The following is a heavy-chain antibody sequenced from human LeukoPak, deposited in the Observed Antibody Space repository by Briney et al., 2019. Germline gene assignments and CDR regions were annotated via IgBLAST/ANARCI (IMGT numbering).Heavy chain of an antibody. J-gene: IGHJ2*01. D-gene: IGHD3-10*01. CDR2: LSGSGGST. CDR1: GFTFSSYA. Sequence: GGSLSLSCAASGFTFSSYAMRWVRQARGEAVEWVSALSGSGGSTYYADSVKGRFTISRDNSKNTLYLQMNSLRAEDTAVYYCAKTGGLWFGEGGYFDLWGRGTLVTVPS. V-gene: IGHV3-23*01. CDR3: AKTGGLWFGEGGYFDL.